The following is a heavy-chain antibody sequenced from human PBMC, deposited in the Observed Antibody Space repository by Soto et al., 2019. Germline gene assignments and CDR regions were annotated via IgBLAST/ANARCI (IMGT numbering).Heavy chain of an antibody. CDR1: GGSISSGGYY. D-gene: IGHD6-13*01. J-gene: IGHJ5*02. V-gene: IGHV4-31*03. CDR2: IYYSGST. CDR3: ARDIATTGPNWLDP. Sequence: QVQLQESGPGLVKPSQTLSLTCTVSGGSISSGGYYWTWIRQHPGKGLEWIGYIYYSGSTNYNPSLKSRVTISVDTSKNQVSLKLSSVTAAETAVYYCARDIATTGPNWLDPWGQGTLVTVSS.